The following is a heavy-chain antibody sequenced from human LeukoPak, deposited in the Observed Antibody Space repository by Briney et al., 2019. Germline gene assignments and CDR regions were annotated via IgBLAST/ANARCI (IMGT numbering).Heavy chain of an antibody. J-gene: IGHJ4*02. D-gene: IGHD6-19*01. CDR2: ISWNSGNI. CDR3: VKDGGAPKHGFSSGWYGY. Sequence: GRSLRLSCAASGFTFDDYAIQWVRQAPGKGLEWVSGISWNSGNIGYADSVKGRFTISRDNAKNSLYLQMNSLRGDDTALYYCVKDGGAPKHGFSSGWYGYWGQGTLVTVSS. CDR1: GFTFDDYA. V-gene: IGHV3-9*01.